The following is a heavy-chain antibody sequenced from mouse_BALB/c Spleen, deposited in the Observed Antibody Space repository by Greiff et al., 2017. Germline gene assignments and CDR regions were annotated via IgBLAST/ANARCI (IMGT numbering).Heavy chain of an antibody. CDR3: ARRGYGSYEAMDY. Sequence: EVKLQESGPGLVRPSHSLSLSCTVSGYSFTSDFAWNLIRQFPGDNLGCVVYISYSGSTSYNPKLKSRISITRDTSKSPVFLQLNSVTTEDTAIYYCARRGYGSYEAMDYWGQGTSVTVSS. D-gene: IGHD1-1*01. CDR1: GYSFTSDFA. J-gene: IGHJ4*01. V-gene: IGHV3-2*02. CDR2: ISYSGST.